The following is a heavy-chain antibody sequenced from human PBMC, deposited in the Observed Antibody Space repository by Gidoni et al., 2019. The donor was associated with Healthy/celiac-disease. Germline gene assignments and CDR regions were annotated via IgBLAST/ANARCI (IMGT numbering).Heavy chain of an antibody. CDR2: IKQDGSEK. J-gene: IGHJ4*02. CDR1: GVTFSSYW. CDR3: ARDVVFFVGSSWYVY. D-gene: IGHD6-13*01. V-gene: IGHV3-7*01. Sequence: VQLVESGGGLVQPGGSLRLSCAASGVTFSSYWMSWVRQAPGKGLEWVANIKQDGSEKYYGDSVKGRVTISRDNAKNSLYLQMNSLRAEDTAVYYCARDVVFFVGSSWYVYWGQGTLVTVSS.